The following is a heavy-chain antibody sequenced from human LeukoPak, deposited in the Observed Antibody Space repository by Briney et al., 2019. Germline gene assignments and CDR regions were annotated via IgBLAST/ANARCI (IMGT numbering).Heavy chain of an antibody. CDR3: ARASGNY. CDR1: GFTVSSNY. V-gene: IGHV3-53*01. Sequence: PGGSLRLSCAASGFTVSSNYMSWVRQAPGKGLEWVSVIHSDGRTYYADSVKGRFTTFKDNSKNTLYLQMNSLRAEDTAVYYCARASGNYWGQGTLVTVSS. CDR2: IHSDGRT. D-gene: IGHD1-26*01. J-gene: IGHJ4*02.